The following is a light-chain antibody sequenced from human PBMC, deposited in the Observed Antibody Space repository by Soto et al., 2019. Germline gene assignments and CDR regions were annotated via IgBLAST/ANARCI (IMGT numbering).Light chain of an antibody. J-gene: IGLJ3*02. V-gene: IGLV1-44*01. CDR2: SND. Sequence: SVLTQAPSASGTPGQRVTISCSGSSSNIGSNTVSWYQQVPGTAPKLLIYSNDQRPSGVPDRFSGSKSGTSASLAIGGLQSEDEADYYCAAWDDSLNGWVFGGGTQLTVL. CDR3: AAWDDSLNGWV. CDR1: SSNIGSNT.